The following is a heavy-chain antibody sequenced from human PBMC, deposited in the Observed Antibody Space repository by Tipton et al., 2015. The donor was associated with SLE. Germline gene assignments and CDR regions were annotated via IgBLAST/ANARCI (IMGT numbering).Heavy chain of an antibody. D-gene: IGHD5-12*01. CDR1: GGSFSGYY. V-gene: IGHV4-34*01. Sequence: TLSLTCAVYGGSFSGYYWIWIRQATGKGLEWIGEINHSGGTNYNPSLKSRVTISADKSKNQFSLRLTSVTAADTAVYFCARGRGYSGYDWDYGMDVWGQGTTVTVSS. CDR3: ARGRGYSGYDWDYGMDV. J-gene: IGHJ6*02. CDR2: INHSGGT.